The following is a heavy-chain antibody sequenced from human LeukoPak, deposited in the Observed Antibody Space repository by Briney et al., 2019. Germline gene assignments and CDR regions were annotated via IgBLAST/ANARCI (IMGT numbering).Heavy chain of an antibody. CDR1: GFTFSSYW. CDR3: AKDDRWLQFCC. V-gene: IGHV3-53*01. CDR2: IYSGGTT. D-gene: IGHD5-24*01. Sequence: GGSLRLSCAASGFTFSSYWMHWVRQAPGKGLEWVSLIYSGGTTYYADSVKGRFTISRDNSRNTLYLQMNSLRAEDTAVYYCAKDDRWLQFCCWGQGTLVTVSS. J-gene: IGHJ4*02.